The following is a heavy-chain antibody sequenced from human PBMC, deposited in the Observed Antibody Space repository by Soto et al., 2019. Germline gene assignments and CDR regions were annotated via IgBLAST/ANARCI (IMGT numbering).Heavy chain of an antibody. V-gene: IGHV3-23*01. J-gene: IGHJ1*01. CDR1: GFSFSSYA. CDR2: ISANGDST. Sequence: EVQLLESGGGLVQPGGSLRLSCAASGFSFSSYAMTWVRQAPGKGLEWGSAISANGDSTYYADSVKGRFTISRDNSKNTLYLQMTSLRAEDTAVYYCARANTYSSALCVGPGNFQYWGQGTLVIVSS. CDR3: ARANTYSSALCVGPGNFQY. D-gene: IGHD3-22*01.